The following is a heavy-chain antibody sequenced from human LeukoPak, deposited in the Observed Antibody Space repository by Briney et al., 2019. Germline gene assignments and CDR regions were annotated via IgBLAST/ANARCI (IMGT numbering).Heavy chain of an antibody. V-gene: IGHV4-38-2*02. CDR3: ARYYDGSGSPRFDP. Sequence: SETLSLTCTGSGDSISSGYYWGWIRQPPGRGLEWIGSIHHSGSSYYNPSLKSRVTISVDTSKNQFSLKLSSVTAADTAVHYCARYYDGSGSPRFDPWGQGTLVTVSS. J-gene: IGHJ5*02. CDR1: GDSISSGYY. CDR2: IHHSGSS. D-gene: IGHD3-22*01.